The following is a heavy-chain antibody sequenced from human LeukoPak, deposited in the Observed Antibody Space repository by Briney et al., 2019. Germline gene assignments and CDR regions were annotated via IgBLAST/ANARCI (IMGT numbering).Heavy chain of an antibody. CDR2: ISAYNGNT. Sequence: ASVKVSCKASGYTFTSYGISWVRQAPGQGLEWMGWISAYNGNTNYAQKLQGRVTMTTDTSTSTAYMELRSLRSDDTAVYYCARGPLLRYFDWLSHYYYYGMDVWGQGTTVTVSS. CDR1: GYTFTSYG. J-gene: IGHJ6*02. V-gene: IGHV1-18*01. CDR3: ARGPLLRYFDWLSHYYYYGMDV. D-gene: IGHD3-9*01.